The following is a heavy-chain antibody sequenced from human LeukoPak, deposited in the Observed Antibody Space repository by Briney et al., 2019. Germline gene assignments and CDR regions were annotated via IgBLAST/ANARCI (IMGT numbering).Heavy chain of an antibody. CDR3: ASRYSTLTGTTFYNWFDP. V-gene: IGHV1-69*04. J-gene: IGHJ5*02. Sequence: SVKVSCKASGGTFSSYAISWVRQAPGQGLEWMGRIIPILGIANYAQKFQGRVTITADKSTSTAYMELSSLRSEDTAVYYCASRYSTLTGTTFYNWFDPRGQGTLVTVSS. CDR2: IIPILGIA. D-gene: IGHD1-7*01. CDR1: GGTFSSYA.